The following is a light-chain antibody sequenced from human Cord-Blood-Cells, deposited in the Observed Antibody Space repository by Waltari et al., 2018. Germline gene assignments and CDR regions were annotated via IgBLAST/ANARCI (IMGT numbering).Light chain of an antibody. V-gene: IGLV2-23*01. Sequence: QSALTHPASVSGSPGQSITIPCTGTSSAVGSYNLVSWYQQHPGKAPKLMIYEGSKRPSGVSNRFSGSKSGNTASLTISGLQAEDEADYYCCSYAGSSTLVFGGGTKLTVL. CDR3: CSYAGSSTLV. CDR2: EGS. CDR1: SSAVGSYNL. J-gene: IGLJ2*01.